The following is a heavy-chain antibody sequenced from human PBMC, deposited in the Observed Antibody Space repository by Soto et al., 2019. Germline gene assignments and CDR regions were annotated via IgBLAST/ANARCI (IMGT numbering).Heavy chain of an antibody. CDR3: ARPFQSLPGGWYFDL. J-gene: IGHJ2*01. V-gene: IGHV1-69*01. Sequence: QVQLVQSGAEVKEPGSSVKVSCKASGSTFSSYSINWVRQAPGQGLEWMGGIIPIFGTANYAQKFQGRVTLTADESTSTAHMELSSLRNEDTALYYCARPFQSLPGGWYFDLWGRGTLVTVSS. D-gene: IGHD2-21*01. CDR1: GSTFSSYS. CDR2: IIPIFGTA.